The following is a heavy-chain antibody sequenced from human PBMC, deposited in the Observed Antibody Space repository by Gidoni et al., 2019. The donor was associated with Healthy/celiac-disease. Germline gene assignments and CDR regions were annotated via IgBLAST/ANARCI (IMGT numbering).Heavy chain of an antibody. CDR1: GFTFSNAW. D-gene: IGHD2-15*01. CDR2: IKSKTDGGTT. CDR3: TTDRGDGGRLYYYYGMDV. Sequence: EVQLVESGGGLVKPGGSLRLSCAASGFTFSNAWMSWVRQAPGKGLEWVGRIKSKTDGGTTDYAAPVKGRFTISRDDSKNTLYLQMNSLKTEDTAVYYCTTDRGDGGRLYYYYGMDVWGQGTTVTVSS. J-gene: IGHJ6*02. V-gene: IGHV3-15*01.